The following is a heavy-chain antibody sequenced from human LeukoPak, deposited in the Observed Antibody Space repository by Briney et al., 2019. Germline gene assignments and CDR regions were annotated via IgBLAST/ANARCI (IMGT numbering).Heavy chain of an antibody. Sequence: GGSLRLSCAASGFTFSSCNMNWVRQAPGKGLEWVSCISSSSSLIYYADSVKGRFTISRDNAKSSLYLQMNSLSVEDTAVYFCARRTTVLTVNPKTVDYWGQGTLVTVSS. CDR2: ISSSSSLI. D-gene: IGHD4-23*01. J-gene: IGHJ4*02. CDR3: ARRTTVLTVNPKTVDY. CDR1: GFTFSSCN. V-gene: IGHV3-48*01.